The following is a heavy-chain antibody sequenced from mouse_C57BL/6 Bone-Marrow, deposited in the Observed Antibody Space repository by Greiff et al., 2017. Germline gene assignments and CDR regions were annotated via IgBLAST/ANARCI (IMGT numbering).Heavy chain of an antibody. CDR3: ARGGWPWYFDV. J-gene: IGHJ1*03. V-gene: IGHV1-7*01. Sequence: QVQLQQSGAELVKPGASVKLSCKASGYTFTSYWMHWVKQRPGQGLEWIGYINPSSGYTKYNQKFKDKATLTADKSSSTAYMLLSSLTYEDSAVFYCARGGWPWYFDVWGTGTTVTVSS. CDR2: INPSSGYT. CDR1: GYTFTSYW. D-gene: IGHD1-1*02.